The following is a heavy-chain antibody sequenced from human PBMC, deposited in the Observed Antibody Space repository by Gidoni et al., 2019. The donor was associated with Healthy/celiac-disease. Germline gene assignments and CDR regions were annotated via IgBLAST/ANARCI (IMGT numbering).Heavy chain of an antibody. J-gene: IGHJ4*02. CDR1: GFTFSSYA. V-gene: IGHV3-23*01. CDR3: AKDEGSGYCSSTSCYIEAFDY. D-gene: IGHD2-2*02. CDR2: ISGSGGST. Sequence: EVQLLESGGGLVQPGGSLRLSCAASGFTFSSYAMSWVRQAPGKGLEWVSAISGSGGSTYYADSVKGRFTISRDNSKNTLYLQMNSLRAEDTAVYYCAKDEGSGYCSSTSCYIEAFDYWGQGTLVTVSS.